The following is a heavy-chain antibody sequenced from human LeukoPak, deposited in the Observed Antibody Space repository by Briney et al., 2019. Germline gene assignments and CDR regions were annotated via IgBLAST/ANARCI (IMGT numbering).Heavy chain of an antibody. CDR2: IKQDGSEK. CDR1: GFTFSSYW. Sequence: GGSLRLSCVTSGFTFSSYWMTWVRQAPGKGLEWVANIKQDGSEKYYVDSVKGRFTISRDNAKNSLYLQMNSLRAEDTAVYYCARATPSGFYYLDAFDIWGQGTMVTVSS. V-gene: IGHV3-7*01. J-gene: IGHJ3*02. CDR3: ARATPSGFYYLDAFDI. D-gene: IGHD3-22*01.